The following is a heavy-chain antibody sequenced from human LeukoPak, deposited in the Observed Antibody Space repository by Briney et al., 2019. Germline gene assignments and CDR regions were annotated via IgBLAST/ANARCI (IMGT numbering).Heavy chain of an antibody. CDR3: ARSGLIVVVPAALDAFDI. Sequence: ASVKVSCKASGYTFTSYGISWVRRAPGQGLEWMGWISAYNGNTNCAQKLQGRVTMTTDTSTSTAYMELRSLRSDDTAVYYCARSGLIVVVPAALDAFDIWGQGTMVTVSS. D-gene: IGHD2-2*01. J-gene: IGHJ3*02. V-gene: IGHV1-18*01. CDR1: GYTFTSYG. CDR2: ISAYNGNT.